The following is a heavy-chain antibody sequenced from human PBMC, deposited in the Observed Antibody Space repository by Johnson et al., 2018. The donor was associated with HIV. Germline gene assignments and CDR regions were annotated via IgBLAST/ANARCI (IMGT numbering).Heavy chain of an antibody. CDR3: ARPMSVADLFDPFDI. CDR2: IRYDGSNK. CDR1: GFSFRSYG. J-gene: IGHJ3*02. Sequence: QVQLVESGGGVVQPGGSLRLSCAATGFSFRSYGMHWVRQGPGKGLEWMAFIRYDGSNKFYADSVKGRLTISRDNSRNTLYMQINSLRAEDTAIYYCARPMSVADLFDPFDIWGQGTMVTVSS. D-gene: IGHD6-19*01. V-gene: IGHV3-30*02.